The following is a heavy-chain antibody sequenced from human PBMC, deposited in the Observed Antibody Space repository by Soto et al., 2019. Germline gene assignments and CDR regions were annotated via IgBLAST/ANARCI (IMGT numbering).Heavy chain of an antibody. D-gene: IGHD3-10*01. V-gene: IGHV4-34*01. J-gene: IGHJ6*02. CDR1: GGSFSGYY. Sequence: SETLSLTCAVYGGSFSGYYWSWIRQPPGKGLEWIGEINHSGSTNYNPSLKSRVTISVDTSKNQFSLKLSSVTAADTAVYYCARITMVRGVIFPSYYYYYGMDVWGQGTTVTVSS. CDR2: INHSGST. CDR3: ARITMVRGVIFPSYYYYYGMDV.